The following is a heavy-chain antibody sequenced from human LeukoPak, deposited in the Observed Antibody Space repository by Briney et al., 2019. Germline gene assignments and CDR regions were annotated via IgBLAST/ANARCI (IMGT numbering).Heavy chain of an antibody. Sequence: ASVKVSCKASGYTFTGYYMHWVRQAPGQGLEWMEWIDPNSGGTNYAQKFQGRVTMTRDTSISTAYMVLNRLRSDDTAVYYCAREYYYGSGNYYNRIDYWGQGTLVTVSS. CDR1: GYTFTGYY. CDR3: AREYYYGSGNYYNRIDY. D-gene: IGHD3-10*01. V-gene: IGHV1-2*02. J-gene: IGHJ4*02. CDR2: IDPNSGGT.